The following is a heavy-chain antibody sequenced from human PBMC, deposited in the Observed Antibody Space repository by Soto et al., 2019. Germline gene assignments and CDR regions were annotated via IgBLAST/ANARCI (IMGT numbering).Heavy chain of an antibody. V-gene: IGHV1-2*02. Sequence: ASVKVSCKASGYPFTGPYIYWVRQAPGQGLEWTGWINPSSGGTEFAEKFQGRVTATRDTSIRTVFLELNSLTSDDTGVYFCARDFRTHSHVVAVCAQGTAVIVSS. CDR3: ARDFRTHSHVVAV. J-gene: IGHJ6*02. CDR1: GYPFTGPY. CDR2: INPSSGGT. D-gene: IGHD3-10*02.